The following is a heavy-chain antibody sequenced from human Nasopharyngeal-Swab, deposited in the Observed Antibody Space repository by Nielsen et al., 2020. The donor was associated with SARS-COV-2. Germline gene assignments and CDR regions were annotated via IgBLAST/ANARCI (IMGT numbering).Heavy chain of an antibody. CDR3: ARDDVHCSSTSCYRAPLNY. V-gene: IGHV4-30-4*01. D-gene: IGHD2-2*01. CDR2: IYYSGST. Sequence: WIRQPPGKGLEWIGYIYYSGSTYYNPSLKSRVTISVDTSKNQFSLKLSSVTAADTAVYYCARDDVHCSSTSCYRAPLNYWGQGTLVTVSS. J-gene: IGHJ4*02.